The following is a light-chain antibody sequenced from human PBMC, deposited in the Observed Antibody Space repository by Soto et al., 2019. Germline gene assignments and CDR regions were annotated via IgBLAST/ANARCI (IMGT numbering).Light chain of an antibody. V-gene: IGKV3-20*01. CDR2: GAS. CDR1: QSVSSSY. CDR3: QQYHTSPRT. Sequence: EIGLTRSPGTLSLSPGARATLSCRASQSVSSSYLAWYQQKPGQAPRLLIYGASSRATGIPDRFSGSGSGTDFTLTISRLEPEDFAVYYCQQYHTSPRTFGQGTKVDIK. J-gene: IGKJ1*01.